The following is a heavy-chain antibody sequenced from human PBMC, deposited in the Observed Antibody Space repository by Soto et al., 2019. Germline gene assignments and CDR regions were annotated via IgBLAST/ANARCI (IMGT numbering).Heavy chain of an antibody. Sequence: QVQLVESGGGVVQPGRSLRLSCAASGFTFSSYGMHWVRQAPGKGLEWVAVISYDGSNKYYADSVKGRFTISRDNSKNTLYLQMNSLRAEDTAVYYCAKAGVTGVTQGYFDYWGQGTLVTVSS. J-gene: IGHJ4*02. CDR1: GFTFSSYG. D-gene: IGHD2-21*02. CDR2: ISYDGSNK. CDR3: AKAGVTGVTQGYFDY. V-gene: IGHV3-30*18.